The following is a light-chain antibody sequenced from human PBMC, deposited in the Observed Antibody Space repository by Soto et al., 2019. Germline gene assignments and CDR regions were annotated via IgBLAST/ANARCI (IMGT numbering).Light chain of an antibody. CDR1: QSVSRNS. J-gene: IGKJ3*01. V-gene: IGKV3-20*01. Sequence: EIVLTQSPGTLSLSPGERATLSCRASQSVSRNSLAWYQQQPGQAPRLLIYGASSRATDIPDRFSGSGSGTDLTVIVSRLEPDDFAVYFCQQYGISPPTFGPGTKVDIK. CDR3: QQYGISPPT. CDR2: GAS.